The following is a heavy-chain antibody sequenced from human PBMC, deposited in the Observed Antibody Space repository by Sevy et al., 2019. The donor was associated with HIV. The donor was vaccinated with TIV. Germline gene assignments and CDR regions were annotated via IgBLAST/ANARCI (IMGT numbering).Heavy chain of an antibody. Sequence: GGSLRLSCAASGFPFSAFGMYWVRQAPGKGLEWVTLISYDRSNKNYAASVKGRFIISRDNSKNTLYLQMNNLRTEDTAVYYCAKDRKRALSMIPVLNDGFDYWGQGTVVTVSS. CDR3: AKDRKRALSMIPVLNDGFDY. CDR1: GFPFSAFG. D-gene: IGHD3-22*01. J-gene: IGHJ4*02. V-gene: IGHV3-30*18. CDR2: ISYDRSNK.